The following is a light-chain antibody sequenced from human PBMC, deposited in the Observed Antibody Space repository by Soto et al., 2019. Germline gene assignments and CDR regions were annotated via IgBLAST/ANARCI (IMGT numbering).Light chain of an antibody. V-gene: IGLV1-47*01. J-gene: IGLJ1*01. Sequence: QSVLTQPPSASGTPGQRVTISCSGSSSNIGSNRVYWYQQVPGTAPKLLIFRNNQRPSGVPDRFSGSKSGSSASLAISGLRSEDEADYYCCTWDDSLTSLVFGRGTKVTVL. CDR1: SSNIGSNR. CDR2: RNN. CDR3: CTWDDSLTSLV.